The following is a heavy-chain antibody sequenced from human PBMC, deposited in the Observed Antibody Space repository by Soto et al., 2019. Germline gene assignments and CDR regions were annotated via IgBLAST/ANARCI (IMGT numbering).Heavy chain of an antibody. D-gene: IGHD6-19*01. V-gene: IGHV3-30*18. Sequence: QVQLVESGGGVVQPGRSLRLSCAASGFTFSSYGMHWVRQAPGKGLEWVAVISYDGSNKYYADSVKGRFTISRDNSKNTRYLQMNSLRAEDTAVYYCAKDSGQWLVRGYFQHWVQGTLVTVSS. J-gene: IGHJ1*01. CDR1: GFTFSSYG. CDR3: AKDSGQWLVRGYFQH. CDR2: ISYDGSNK.